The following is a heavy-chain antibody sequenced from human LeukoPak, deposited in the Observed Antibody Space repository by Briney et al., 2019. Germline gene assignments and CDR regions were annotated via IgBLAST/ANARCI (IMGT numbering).Heavy chain of an antibody. D-gene: IGHD2-15*01. CDR2: ISSSGSTI. Sequence: GGSLRLSCAASGFTFSSYEMNWVRQAPGKGLEWVSYISSSGSTIYYADSVKGRFTISRDNAKNSLYLQMNSLRAEDTAVYYCARDDKGVAKAFDIWGQGTMVTVSS. CDR3: ARDDKGVAKAFDI. V-gene: IGHV3-48*03. J-gene: IGHJ3*02. CDR1: GFTFSSYE.